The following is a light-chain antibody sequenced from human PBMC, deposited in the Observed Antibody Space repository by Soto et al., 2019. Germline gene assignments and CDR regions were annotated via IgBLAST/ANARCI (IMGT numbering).Light chain of an antibody. CDR3: CSYANSRNYV. Sequence: QSALTRPSSLSGTPEQSITIPCTRTSSVVGSQNLVSWYQKEPGKAPKVIIYEVSKRPSGVSNRFSGSKSGNTASLTISGLQGEDEADYYCCSYANSRNYVFGTGTKVTVL. V-gene: IGLV2-23*02. CDR2: EVS. CDR1: SSVVGSQNL. J-gene: IGLJ1*01.